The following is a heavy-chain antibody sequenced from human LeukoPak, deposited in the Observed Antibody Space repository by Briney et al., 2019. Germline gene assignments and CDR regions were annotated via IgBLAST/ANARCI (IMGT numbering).Heavy chain of an antibody. V-gene: IGHV3-30*18. J-gene: IGHJ4*02. Sequence: GGSLRLSCAASGFTFNSYAIHWVRQAPGKGLEWVAVISSDGSNKFYADSVKGRFTVSRDGSKNTLYLQMNSLRPDDTAVYFCAKPQVTANWYYFHYWGQGTLVTVSS. CDR2: ISSDGSNK. CDR3: AKPQVTANWYYFHY. CDR1: GFTFNSYA. D-gene: IGHD2-21*02.